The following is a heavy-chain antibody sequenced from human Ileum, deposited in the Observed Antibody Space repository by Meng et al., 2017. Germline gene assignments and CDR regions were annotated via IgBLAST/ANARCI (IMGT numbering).Heavy chain of an antibody. CDR3: ARGIGDIRVGFDY. Sequence: QVPLEGSGPGLVKPSGTLSLTCAVSGDSISSGNWWNWVRQSPGKGLEWIGEIFHGGTTNYNPSLKNRVTLLMDKSKNQFSLQLTSVTAADTAVFYCARGIGDIRVGFDYWGQGILVTVSS. D-gene: IGHD5-12*01. CDR1: GDSISSGNW. J-gene: IGHJ4*02. CDR2: IFHGGTT. V-gene: IGHV4-4*02.